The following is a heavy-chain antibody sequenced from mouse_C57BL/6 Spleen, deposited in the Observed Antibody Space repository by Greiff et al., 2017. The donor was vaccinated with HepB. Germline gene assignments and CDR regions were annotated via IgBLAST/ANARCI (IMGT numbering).Heavy chain of an antibody. CDR3: ARSYDYDGYYAMDY. D-gene: IGHD2-4*01. CDR1: GYTFTDYY. Sequence: QVQLQQSGAELVRPGASVKLSCKASGYTFTDYYINWVKQRPGQGLEWIARIYPGSGNTYYNEKFKGKATLTAEKSSSTAYMQLSSLTSEDSAVYFCARSYDYDGYYAMDYWGQGTSVTVSS. V-gene: IGHV1-76*01. J-gene: IGHJ4*01. CDR2: IYPGSGNT.